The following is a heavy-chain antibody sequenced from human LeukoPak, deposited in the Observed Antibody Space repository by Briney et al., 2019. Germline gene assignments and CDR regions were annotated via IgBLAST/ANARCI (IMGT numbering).Heavy chain of an antibody. CDR3: AKPHLDY. Sequence: PGEPLRLSCAASGFTFSSYAMSWVRQAPGKGLEWVSAISGSGTNTYYADSVKGRFTISRDNSKNSLYLQMNSLRAEDTAVYYCAKPHLDYWGQGTLVTVSS. CDR2: ISGSGTNT. CDR1: GFTFSSYA. V-gene: IGHV3-23*01. J-gene: IGHJ4*02.